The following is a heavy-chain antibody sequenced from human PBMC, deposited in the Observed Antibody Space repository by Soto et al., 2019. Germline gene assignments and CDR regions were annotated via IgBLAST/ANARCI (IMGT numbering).Heavy chain of an antibody. D-gene: IGHD2-8*01. CDR1: GDSVSTNSAT. CDR2: AYYRSTWNN. Sequence: QVQLQQSGPGLVKPSQTLSLTCAISGDSVSTNSATWDWIRQSPSRGLEWLGRAYYRSTWNNDYAASLNGRITITPDTSNNQLSLQLNSVTPDDTAVYYCARLIGNSWLDSWGQGTLVTVSS. CDR3: ARLIGNSWLDS. V-gene: IGHV6-1*01. J-gene: IGHJ5*01.